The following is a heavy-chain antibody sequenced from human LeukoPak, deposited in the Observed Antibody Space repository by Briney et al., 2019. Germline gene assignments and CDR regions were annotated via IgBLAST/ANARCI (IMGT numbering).Heavy chain of an antibody. CDR2: INHSGST. D-gene: IGHD4-17*01. CDR3: ARAGYGDSDFDY. Sequence: SETLSLTCAVYGGSFSGYYWSWIRQPPGKGLEWIGEINHSGSTNYNPSLKSRVTISVDTSKNQFSLKLSSVTAADTAVYYCARAGYGDSDFDYWGQGTLVTVS. J-gene: IGHJ4*02. V-gene: IGHV4-34*01. CDR1: GGSFSGYY.